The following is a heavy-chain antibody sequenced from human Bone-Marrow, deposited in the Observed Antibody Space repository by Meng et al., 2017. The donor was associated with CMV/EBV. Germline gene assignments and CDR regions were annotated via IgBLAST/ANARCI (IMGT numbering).Heavy chain of an antibody. Sequence: QVHRGQLGAEVQEPGASVKVSCNATGYTFTGYYMHWVRQAPRQVLEWMGWINPNSGGTNYAQKFQGRVTMTRDTSISTAYMELSMLRSDDTAVYYCAREGVVAADNWFDPWGQGTLVTVSS. CDR1: GYTFTGYY. CDR2: INPNSGGT. J-gene: IGHJ5*02. D-gene: IGHD2-15*01. V-gene: IGHV1-2*02. CDR3: AREGVVAADNWFDP.